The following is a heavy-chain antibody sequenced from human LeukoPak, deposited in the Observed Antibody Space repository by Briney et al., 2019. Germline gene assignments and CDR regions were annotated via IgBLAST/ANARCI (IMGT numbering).Heavy chain of an antibody. CDR2: INHSGST. D-gene: IGHD3-3*01. CDR1: GVSFSGYY. V-gene: IGHV4-34*01. Sequence: SETLSLTCAVYGVSFSGYYWSWTRQPPGKGLEWIGEINHSGSTNYNPSLKSRVTISVDTSKNQFSLKLSSVTAADTAVYYCARGLGPLYYDFWSGYSRSPIFDYWGQGTLVTVSS. CDR3: ARGLGPLYYDFWSGYSRSPIFDY. J-gene: IGHJ4*02.